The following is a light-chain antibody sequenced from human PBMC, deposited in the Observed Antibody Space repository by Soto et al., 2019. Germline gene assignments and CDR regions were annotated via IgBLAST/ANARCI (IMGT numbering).Light chain of an antibody. CDR3: SSYKSNNTLV. J-gene: IGLJ1*01. V-gene: IGLV2-14*01. Sequence: QSALTQPASVSGSPGQSITISCTGTSSDVGGYNYVSWFQQNPGKAPKLMIYEVRNWPSGVSNRFSGSKSGNTASLTISGLQAEDEAAYYCSSYKSNNTLVFGTGTKVTVL. CDR2: EVR. CDR1: SSDVGGYNY.